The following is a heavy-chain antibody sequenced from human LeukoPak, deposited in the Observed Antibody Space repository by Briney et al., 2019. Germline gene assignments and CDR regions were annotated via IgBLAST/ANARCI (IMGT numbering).Heavy chain of an antibody. CDR1: GYTFFSYG. D-gene: IGHD6-6*01. J-gene: IGHJ6*02. V-gene: IGHV1-69*13. CDR2: IIPIFGTA. Sequence: SVKVSCKASGYTFFSYGISWVRQAPGQGLEWMGGIIPIFGTANYAQKFQGRVTITADESTSTAYMELSSLRSEDTAVYYCARTQIAARNYYYYGMDVWGQGTTVTVSS. CDR3: ARTQIAARNYYYYGMDV.